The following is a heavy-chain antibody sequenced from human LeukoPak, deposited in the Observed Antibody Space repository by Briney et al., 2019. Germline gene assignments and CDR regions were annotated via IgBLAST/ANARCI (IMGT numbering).Heavy chain of an antibody. V-gene: IGHV1-18*01. CDR2: ISAYNGNT. CDR1: GYTFTSYD. Sequence: KPGASVKVSCKASGYTFTSYDINWVRQAPGQGLEWMGWISAYNGNTNYAQKLQGRVTMTTDTSTSTAYMELRSLRSDNTAVYYCASRILHDYGDYDGSFDIWGQGTMVTVSS. CDR3: ASRILHDYGDYDGSFDI. J-gene: IGHJ3*02. D-gene: IGHD4-17*01.